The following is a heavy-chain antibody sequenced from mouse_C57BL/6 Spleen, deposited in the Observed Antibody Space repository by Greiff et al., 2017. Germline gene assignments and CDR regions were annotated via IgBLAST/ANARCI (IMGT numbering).Heavy chain of an antibody. J-gene: IGHJ1*03. D-gene: IGHD1-1*01. CDR1: GYTFTDYE. CDR2: IDPETGGT. CDR3: TRRGYGSSPYGYFDV. V-gene: IGHV1-15*01. Sequence: QVQLQQSGAELVRPGASVTLSCKASGYTFTDYEMHWVKQTPVHGLEWIGAIDPETGGTAYNQKFKGKAILTADKSSSTAYMELRSLTSEDSAVYYCTRRGYGSSPYGYFDVWGTGTTVTVSS.